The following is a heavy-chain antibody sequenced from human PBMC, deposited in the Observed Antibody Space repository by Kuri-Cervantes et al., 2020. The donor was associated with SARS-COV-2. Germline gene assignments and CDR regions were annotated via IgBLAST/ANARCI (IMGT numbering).Heavy chain of an antibody. D-gene: IGHD4-11*01. CDR3: ARDQDDYSNYHAFDI. Sequence: GGSLRLSCADSGFTFSSYAMHWVRQAPGKGLEWVAVISYDGSNNYYADSVKGRFTISRDKSKNTLYLQMNSLRAEDADVYYCARDQDDYSNYHAFDIWGQGTMVTVSS. J-gene: IGHJ3*02. CDR2: ISYDGSNN. V-gene: IGHV3-30*04. CDR1: GFTFSSYA.